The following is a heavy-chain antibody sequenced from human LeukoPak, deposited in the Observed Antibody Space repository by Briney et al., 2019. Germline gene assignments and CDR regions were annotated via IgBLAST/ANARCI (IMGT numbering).Heavy chain of an antibody. CDR1: GFTFSSYA. D-gene: IGHD4-17*01. J-gene: IGHJ3*02. CDR2: IPYDGSNK. V-gene: IGHV3-30-3*01. Sequence: GRSLRLSCAASGFTFSSYAMHWVRQAPGKGLEWVAVIPYDGSNKYYADSVKGRFTISRDNSKNTLYLQMNSLRAEDTAVYYCARVGGTVTYDAFDIWGQGTMVTVSS. CDR3: ARVGGTVTYDAFDI.